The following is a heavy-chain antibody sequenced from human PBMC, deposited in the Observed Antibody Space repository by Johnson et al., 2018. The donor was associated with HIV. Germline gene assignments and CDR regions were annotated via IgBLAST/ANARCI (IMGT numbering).Heavy chain of an antibody. J-gene: IGHJ3*02. Sequence: VQLVESGGGLVQPGGSLRLSCAASGFSFSRYWMSWVRQAPGKGLEWVANIKQDGSEKYYVDSVKGRFTISRDNSKNTLYLQMNSLRAEDTAVYYCASDLTRITMIVVVPQAFDIWGQGTMVTVSS. CDR1: GFSFSRYW. D-gene: IGHD3-22*01. CDR3: ASDLTRITMIVVVPQAFDI. CDR2: IKQDGSEK. V-gene: IGHV3-7*01.